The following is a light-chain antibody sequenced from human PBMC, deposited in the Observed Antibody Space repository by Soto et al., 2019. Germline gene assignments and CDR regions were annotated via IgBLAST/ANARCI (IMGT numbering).Light chain of an antibody. CDR1: QSVSSTY. J-gene: IGKJ2*01. V-gene: IGKV3-20*01. CDR3: QQYDNSPYT. Sequence: EIVLTQSPGTLSLSPGERATLSCRASQSVSSTYVSWYQQKPGQAPRLLIYAASSRETGIPDTFSGSGSGTDFTLTISRLELEDFVVYYCQQYDNSPYTFGQGTKLEIK. CDR2: AAS.